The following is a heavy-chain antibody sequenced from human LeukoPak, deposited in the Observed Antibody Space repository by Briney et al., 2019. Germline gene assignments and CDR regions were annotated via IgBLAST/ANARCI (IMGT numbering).Heavy chain of an antibody. Sequence: GGSLRLSCAASGFSFDSHAMSWVRQAPGKRLEWVSAISGSGGSTYYADSVKGRFTISRDNSKNTLYLQMNSLRAEDTAVYYCAKDGLTMVRGVYFDYWGQGTLVTVSS. CDR3: AKDGLTMVRGVYFDY. J-gene: IGHJ4*02. CDR2: ISGSGGST. CDR1: GFSFDSHA. D-gene: IGHD3-10*01. V-gene: IGHV3-23*01.